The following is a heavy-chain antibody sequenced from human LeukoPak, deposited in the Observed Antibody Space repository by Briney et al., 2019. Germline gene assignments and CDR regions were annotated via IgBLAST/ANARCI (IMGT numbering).Heavy chain of an antibody. CDR2: IRYDGSNK. CDR1: GFTFSSYG. Sequence: GGSLRLSCAASGFTFSSYGMHWVRQAPGKGLEWVAFIRYDGSNKYYADSVKGRFTISRDNSKNTLYLQMNSLRAEDTAVYYCAKDRGGSGWRQKDDAFDIWGQGTMVTVSS. J-gene: IGHJ3*02. CDR3: AKDRGGSGWRQKDDAFDI. D-gene: IGHD6-19*01. V-gene: IGHV3-30*02.